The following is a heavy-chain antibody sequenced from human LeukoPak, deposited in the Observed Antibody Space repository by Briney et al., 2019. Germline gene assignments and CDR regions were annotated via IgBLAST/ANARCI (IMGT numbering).Heavy chain of an antibody. J-gene: IGHJ3*02. CDR1: GFTVSSFY. CDR3: ARLSYCGGDCFNAFDI. CDR2: IYSDGDT. Sequence: TGGSLRLSCAASGFTVSSFYMTWVRQAPGQGLEWVSFIYSDGDTYYADSVKGRFTISRDNSKNTLYLQMNSLRAEDTAVYYCARLSYCGGDCFNAFDIWGQGTVVTVSS. D-gene: IGHD2-21*02. V-gene: IGHV3-53*01.